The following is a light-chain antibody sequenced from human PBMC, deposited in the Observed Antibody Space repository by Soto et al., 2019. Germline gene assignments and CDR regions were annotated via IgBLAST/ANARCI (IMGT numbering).Light chain of an antibody. CDR2: KAS. Sequence: DIQMTQSPSTLSASVGDKVTITCRASQSISSWLAWYQQKPGKAPKLLTYKASTLESGAPSNFSGSGSGTEFTLSISSLQTEDFETYYCQQYNSYPWTFGQGTKVDVK. CDR3: QQYNSYPWT. J-gene: IGKJ1*01. CDR1: QSISSW. V-gene: IGKV1-5*03.